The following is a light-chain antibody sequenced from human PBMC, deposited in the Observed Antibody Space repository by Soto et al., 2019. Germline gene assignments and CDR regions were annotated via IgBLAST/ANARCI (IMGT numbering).Light chain of an antibody. CDR1: QSVSTY. CDR3: QQGYSRPRT. V-gene: IGKV3-11*01. J-gene: IGKJ1*01. Sequence: EIVLTQSPATLSLSPGERATLSCRASQSVSTYLAWYQQKPGQAPRLLIYGASTRATGIPARFSGSGSGTEFTLTIGSLQSEDFATYFCQQGYSRPRTFGQGTKVDIK. CDR2: GAS.